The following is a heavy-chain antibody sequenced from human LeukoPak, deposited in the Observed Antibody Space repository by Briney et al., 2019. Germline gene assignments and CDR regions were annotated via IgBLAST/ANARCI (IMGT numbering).Heavy chain of an antibody. V-gene: IGHV4-38-2*02. Sequence: SETLSLTCAVSGYSLSSGYYWCCIRQPPGKGLEWIGSIYHSGSTYYNPSLKGRVTISVDTSKNQFSLKLSSMTAADTAVYYCARDHGSGWPYFDYWGQGTLVTVSS. CDR1: GYSLSSGYY. D-gene: IGHD6-19*01. CDR3: ARDHGSGWPYFDY. CDR2: IYHSGST. J-gene: IGHJ4*02.